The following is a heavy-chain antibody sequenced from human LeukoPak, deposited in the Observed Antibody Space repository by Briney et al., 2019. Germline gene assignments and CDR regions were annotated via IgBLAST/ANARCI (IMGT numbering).Heavy chain of an antibody. D-gene: IGHD1-7*01. V-gene: IGHV4-59*08. CDR1: GGSISSYY. Sequence: SETLSLTCTVSGGSISSYYWSWIRQPPGKGLEWIGYIYYSGSTNYNPSLKSRVTISVDTSKNQFSLKLSSVTAADTAVYYCARGSRELYYFDYWGQGTLVTVSS. CDR3: ARGSRELYYFDY. CDR2: IYYSGST. J-gene: IGHJ4*02.